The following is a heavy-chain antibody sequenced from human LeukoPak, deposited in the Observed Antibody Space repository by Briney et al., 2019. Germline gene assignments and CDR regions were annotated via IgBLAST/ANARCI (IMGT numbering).Heavy chain of an antibody. CDR3: AKDHVVVPAAPDY. CDR2: INHSGGT. D-gene: IGHD2-2*01. CDR1: GGSFSDYY. V-gene: IGHV4-34*01. Sequence: SETLSLTCAVFGGSFSDYYWSWIRQPPGKGLEWIGEINHSGGTNYNPSLKSRVTISLDTSKNQFSLNLNSVTAADTAVYYCAKDHVVVPAAPDYWGQGTLVTVSS. J-gene: IGHJ4*02.